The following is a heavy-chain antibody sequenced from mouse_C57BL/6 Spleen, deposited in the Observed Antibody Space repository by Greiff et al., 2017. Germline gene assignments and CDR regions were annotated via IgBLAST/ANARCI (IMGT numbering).Heavy chain of an antibody. CDR1: GYTFTSYW. D-gene: IGHD1-1*01. CDR2: IYPGSGST. CDR3: ARTAGSTVVYWYFDV. Sequence: QVQLKQPGAELVKPGASVKMSCKASGYTFTSYWITWVKQRPGQGLEWIGDIYPGSGSTNYNEKFKSKATLTVDTSSSTAYMQLSSLTSEDSAVYYCARTAGSTVVYWYFDVWGTGTTVTVSS. V-gene: IGHV1-55*01. J-gene: IGHJ1*03.